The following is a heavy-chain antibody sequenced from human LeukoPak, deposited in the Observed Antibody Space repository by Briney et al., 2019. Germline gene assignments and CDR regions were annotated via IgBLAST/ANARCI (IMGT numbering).Heavy chain of an antibody. CDR1: GGSFSGYY. V-gene: IGHV4-34*01. J-gene: IGHJ4*02. CDR3: ARRNYDYVWGSYRSPNFDY. Sequence: PSETLSLTCAVYGGSFSGYYWSWIRQPPGKGLEWIGEINHSGSTNYNPSLKSRVTISVDTSKHQFSLKLSSVTAADTAVYYCARRNYDYVWGSYRSPNFDYWGQGTLVTVSS. D-gene: IGHD3-16*02. CDR2: INHSGST.